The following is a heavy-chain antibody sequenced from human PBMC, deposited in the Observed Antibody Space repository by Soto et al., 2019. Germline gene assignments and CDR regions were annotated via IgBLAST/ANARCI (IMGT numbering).Heavy chain of an antibody. CDR3: ARALGRAVVDRRSFGPATYYHYGMDV. J-gene: IGHJ6*02. CDR2: ISAYNGNA. Sequence: QVQLVQSGVEVKKPGASVKVSCKASGYNFFGYGISWVRQAPGRGLEWMGGISAYNGNAKYAQKVQGRVTMTTDTSTSTAYMELRSLRSDDTAVYYCARALGRAVVDRRSFGPATYYHYGMDVWGQGTTVIVSS. CDR1: GYNFFGYG. D-gene: IGHD3-22*01. V-gene: IGHV1-18*01.